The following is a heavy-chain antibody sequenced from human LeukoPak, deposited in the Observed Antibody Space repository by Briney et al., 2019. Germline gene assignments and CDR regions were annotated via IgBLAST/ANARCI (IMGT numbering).Heavy chain of an antibody. D-gene: IGHD2-2*01. CDR1: GYTFTDFD. J-gene: IGHJ4*02. CDR2: INTNTGNP. Sequence: ASVKVSCKASGYTFTDFDINWVRQATGQGLEWMGWINTNTGNPTYAQGFTGRFVFSLDTSVSTAYLQISSLKAEDTAVYYCARDSSTFDYWGQGTLVTVSS. V-gene: IGHV7-4-1*02. CDR3: ARDSSTFDY.